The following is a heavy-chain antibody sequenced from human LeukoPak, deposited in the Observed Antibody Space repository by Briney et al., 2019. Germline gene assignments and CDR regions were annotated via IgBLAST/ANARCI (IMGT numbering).Heavy chain of an antibody. CDR2: ISAYNGNT. CDR3: ARDPKIVVPAAEVWFDP. CDR1: GYTFTSYG. J-gene: IGHJ5*02. V-gene: IGHV1-18*01. Sequence: ASVKVSCKASGYTFTSYGISWVRQAPGQGLEWMGWISAYNGNTNYAQKLQGRVTMTTDTSTSTAYMELRSLGSDDTAVYYCARDPKIVVPAAEVWFDPWGEGTLVTVSS. D-gene: IGHD2-2*01.